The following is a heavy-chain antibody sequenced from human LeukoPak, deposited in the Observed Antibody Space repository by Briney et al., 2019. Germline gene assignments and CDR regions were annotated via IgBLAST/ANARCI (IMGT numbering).Heavy chain of an antibody. CDR3: ASFVVVTATSDAFDI. CDR2: IYHSGST. J-gene: IGHJ3*02. D-gene: IGHD2-21*02. CDR1: GGSISSSNW. V-gene: IGHV4-4*02. Sequence: SETLSLTCAVSGGSISSSNWWSWVRQPPGKGLEWIGEIYHSGSTNYNPSLKSRVTISVDMSKTQFSLKLSSVTAADTAVYYCASFVVVTATSDAFDIWGQGTMVTVSS.